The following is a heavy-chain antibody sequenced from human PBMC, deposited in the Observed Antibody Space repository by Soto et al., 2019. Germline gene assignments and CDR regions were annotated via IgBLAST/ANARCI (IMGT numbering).Heavy chain of an antibody. D-gene: IGHD3-22*01. CDR1: GFTFSSYS. J-gene: IGHJ2*01. CDR2: ISSSSSYI. CDR3: ARDLRLTLEWESVDSSGYWRNWYFDL. V-gene: IGHV3-21*01. Sequence: GGSLRLSGAASGFTFSSYSMNWVRQAPGKGLEWVSSISSSSSYIYYADSVKGRFTISRDNAKNSLYLQMNSLRAEDTAVYYCARDLRLTLEWESVDSSGYWRNWYFDLWGRGTLVTVSS.